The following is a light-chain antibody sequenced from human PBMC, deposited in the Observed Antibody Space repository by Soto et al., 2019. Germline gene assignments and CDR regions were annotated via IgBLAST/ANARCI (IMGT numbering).Light chain of an antibody. Sequence: DIQMTQSPSTLSGSVGDRVTITCRASQTISSWLAWYQQKQGKAPKLLIYTTSTLQSGVPSRFSGSGSGTDFTLTISSLRPEDFETYYCQQLNSSPLTFGGGTKVDIK. CDR2: TTS. J-gene: IGKJ4*01. CDR3: QQLNSSPLT. CDR1: QTISSW. V-gene: IGKV1-5*01.